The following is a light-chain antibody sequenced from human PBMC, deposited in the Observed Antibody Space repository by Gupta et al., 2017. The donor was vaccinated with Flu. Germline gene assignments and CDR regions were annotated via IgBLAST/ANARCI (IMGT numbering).Light chain of an antibody. Sequence: NFKLTQPHSVPESPGKPVLISSTRRSGSIANNFVQWYQQRPGSAPTTVIYEDNRTPSGVPDRFSGSIDSSSNSASLTISGLKTADEADYYCHSYDANNQVFGGGTKLTVL. CDR3: HSYDANNQV. CDR1: SGSIANNF. V-gene: IGLV6-57*03. CDR2: EDN. J-gene: IGLJ3*02.